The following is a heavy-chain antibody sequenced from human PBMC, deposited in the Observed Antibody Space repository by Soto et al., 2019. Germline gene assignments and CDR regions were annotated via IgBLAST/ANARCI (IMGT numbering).Heavy chain of an antibody. D-gene: IGHD3-22*01. J-gene: IGHJ4*02. CDR2: IDWDDDK. CDR3: ARIKPPYDSSGYYYGGYFDY. Sequence: SGPTLVNPTQTLTLTCPFSGFSLSTSGLCVSWIRQPPGKALEWLALIDWDDDKYYSTSLKTRLTISKDTSKNQVVLTMTNMDPVDTATYYCARIKPPYDSSGYYYGGYFDYWGQGTLVTVSS. V-gene: IGHV2-70*01. CDR1: GFSLSTSGLC.